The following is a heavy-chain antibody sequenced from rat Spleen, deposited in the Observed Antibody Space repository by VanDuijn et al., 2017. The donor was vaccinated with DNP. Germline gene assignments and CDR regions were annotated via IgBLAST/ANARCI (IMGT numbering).Heavy chain of an antibody. J-gene: IGHJ2*01. V-gene: IGHV2-6*01. Sequence: QVQLKESGPGLVQPSQTLSLTCTVSGFSLTSYTLPWVRQPPGKVLEWIASISTGGSTYYNSAPKFRPSISRDTSKSQVFLKMNSLQTEDTAIYYCTRDLNWGGFFDYWGQGVMVTVSS. CDR3: TRDLNWGGFFDY. CDR2: ISTGGST. D-gene: IGHD5-1*01. CDR1: GFSLTSYT.